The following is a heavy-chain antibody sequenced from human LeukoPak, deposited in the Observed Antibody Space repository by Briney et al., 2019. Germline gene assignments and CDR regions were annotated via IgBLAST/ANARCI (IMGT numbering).Heavy chain of an antibody. Sequence: GGSLRLSCVASGFTFSSYWMTWVRQAPGKGLEWVANMRQDGNEKYYVDSVRGRFTISRDNAKNSLYLQMNSLRAEDTAVYYCARRGAAVGTGDYGGQGTLVTVSS. CDR1: GFTFSSYW. CDR2: MRQDGNEK. V-gene: IGHV3-7*01. J-gene: IGHJ4*02. CDR3: ARRGAAVGTGDY. D-gene: IGHD6-13*01.